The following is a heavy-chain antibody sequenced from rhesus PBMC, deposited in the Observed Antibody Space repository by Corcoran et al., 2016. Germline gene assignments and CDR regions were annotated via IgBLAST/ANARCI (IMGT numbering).Heavy chain of an antibody. CDR3: AREERYYYSGSYYFDY. CDR2: ISGSGGST. CDR1: GGSISSNY. Sequence: QLQLQESGPGLVKPSETPSLTCAVSGGSISSNYWSWIRQPPGKGLEWIGRISGSGGSTDTNPALKRRVTISTDTSKNQFSLKLSSGTAADTAVYYWAREERYYYSGSYYFDYWGQGVLVTVSS. V-gene: IGHV4-173*01. D-gene: IGHD3-16*01. J-gene: IGHJ4*01.